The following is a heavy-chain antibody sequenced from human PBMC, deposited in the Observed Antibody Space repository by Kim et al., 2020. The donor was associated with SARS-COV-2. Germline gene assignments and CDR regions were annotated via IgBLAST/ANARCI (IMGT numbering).Heavy chain of an antibody. CDR2: IYYSGST. Sequence: SETLSLTCTVSGGSVSSGSYYWSWIRQPPGKGLEWIGYIYYSGSTNYNPSLKSRVTISVDTSKNQFSLKLSSVTAADTAVYYCARDGDIAARPYYYYGMDVWGQGTTVTVSS. V-gene: IGHV4-61*01. J-gene: IGHJ6*02. D-gene: IGHD6-6*01. CDR3: ARDGDIAARPYYYYGMDV. CDR1: GGSVSSGSYY.